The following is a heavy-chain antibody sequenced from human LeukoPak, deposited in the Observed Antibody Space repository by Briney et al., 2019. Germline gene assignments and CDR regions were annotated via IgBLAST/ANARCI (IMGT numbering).Heavy chain of an antibody. J-gene: IGHJ5*02. V-gene: IGHV4-34*01. Sequence: PSETLSLTCAVYGGSFSGYYWSWIRQPPGKGLEWIGEINHSGSTNYNPSLKSRVTISVDTSKNQFSLKLSSVTAADTAVYYCARAAAAGTRGGWFDPWGQGTLVTVSS. CDR3: ARAAAAGTRGGWFDP. CDR1: GGSFSGYY. CDR2: INHSGST. D-gene: IGHD6-13*01.